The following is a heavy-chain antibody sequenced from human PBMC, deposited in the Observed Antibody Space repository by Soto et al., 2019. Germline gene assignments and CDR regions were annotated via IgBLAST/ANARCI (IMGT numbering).Heavy chain of an antibody. CDR1: GFTFSSYW. CDR2: IKQDGSEK. CDR3: ARTPAHNWKYAPAFAY. D-gene: IGHD1-1*01. Sequence: PGGSLRLSCAASGFTFSSYWMSWVRQAPGKGLEWVANIKQDGSEKYYVDSVKGRFTISRDNAKNSLYLQMNSLRAEDTAVYYCARTPAHNWKYAPAFAYWGQGTLVTVSS. V-gene: IGHV3-7*03. J-gene: IGHJ4*02.